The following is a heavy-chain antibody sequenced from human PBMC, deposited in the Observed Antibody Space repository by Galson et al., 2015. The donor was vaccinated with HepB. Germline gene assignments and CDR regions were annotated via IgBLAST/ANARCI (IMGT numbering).Heavy chain of an antibody. V-gene: IGHV5-51*01. CDR2: IYPGDSDT. Sequence: QSGAEVKKPGESLKISCKGSGYSFTSYWIGWVRQMPGKGLEWMGIIYPGDSDTRYSPSFQGQVTISADKSISTAYLQWSSLKASDTAMYYCARGVSGWYDGHYYYGMDVWGQGTTVTASS. D-gene: IGHD6-19*01. CDR3: ARGVSGWYDGHYYYGMDV. CDR1: GYSFTSYW. J-gene: IGHJ6*02.